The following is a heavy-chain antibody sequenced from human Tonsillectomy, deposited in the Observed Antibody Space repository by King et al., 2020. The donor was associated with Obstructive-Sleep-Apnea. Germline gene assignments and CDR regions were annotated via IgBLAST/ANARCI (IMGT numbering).Heavy chain of an antibody. CDR1: GFTFNNFG. V-gene: IGHV3-30*18. D-gene: IGHD3-22*01. CDR2: ISYDERHT. CDR3: AKVRGFRWLLPPLDY. J-gene: IGHJ4*02. Sequence: VQLVESGGAVVQPGGSLRLSCAASGFTFNNFGLHWVRQAPGKGLEWVAIISYDERHTYYSDSLRGRFTISRDNRKNTLYLQMNSLRVDDTAVYYCAKVRGFRWLLPPLDYWGQGTLVTVSS.